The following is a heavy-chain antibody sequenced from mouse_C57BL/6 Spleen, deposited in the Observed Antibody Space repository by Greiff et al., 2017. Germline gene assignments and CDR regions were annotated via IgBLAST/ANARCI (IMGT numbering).Heavy chain of an antibody. CDR2: IYPGSGST. J-gene: IGHJ2*01. Sequence: VQLQQPGAELVKPGASVKMSCKASGYTFPSYWITWVKQRPGQGLEWIGDIYPGSGSTNYNEKFKSKATLTVDTSSSTAYMQLSSLTSEDSAVYYCARSGSGYPPSYWGQGTTLTVSS. CDR1: GYTFPSYW. CDR3: ARSGSGYPPSY. D-gene: IGHD3-2*02. V-gene: IGHV1-55*01.